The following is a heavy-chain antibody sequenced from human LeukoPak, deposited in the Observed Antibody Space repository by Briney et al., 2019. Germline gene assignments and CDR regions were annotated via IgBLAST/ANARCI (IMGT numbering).Heavy chain of an antibody. Sequence: ASVKVSCKASGYTFTGYYMHWVRQAPGQGLEWMGWISAYNGNTNYAQKLQGRVTMTTDTSTSTAYMELRSLRSDDTAVYYCAREKLVATMKYYYYGMDVWGQGTTVTVSS. D-gene: IGHD5-12*01. CDR2: ISAYNGNT. CDR3: AREKLVATMKYYYYGMDV. V-gene: IGHV1-18*04. J-gene: IGHJ6*02. CDR1: GYTFTGYY.